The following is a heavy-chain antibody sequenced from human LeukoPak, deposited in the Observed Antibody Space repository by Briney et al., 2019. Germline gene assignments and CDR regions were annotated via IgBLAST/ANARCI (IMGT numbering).Heavy chain of an antibody. CDR2: INHSGSGT. CDR3: AKALAPYTSGTFDH. Sequence: GGSLRLSCATSGFTFNSCGMSWVRQAPGKGLEWVSVINHSGSGTYYADSVKGRFTTSRDNFKNSLYLEMSSLRVEDTAIYYCAKALAPYTSGTFDHWGQGSLVTVSS. J-gene: IGHJ4*02. CDR1: GFTFNSCG. V-gene: IGHV3-23*05. D-gene: IGHD6-19*01.